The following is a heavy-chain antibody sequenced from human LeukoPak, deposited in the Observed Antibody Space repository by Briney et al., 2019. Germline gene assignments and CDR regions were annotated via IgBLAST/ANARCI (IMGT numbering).Heavy chain of an antibody. CDR2: ISWNSNTV. Sequence: GGSLRLSCAASGFTFDDYAMYWVRQAPGKGLEWVSTISWNSNTVDYADPVKGRFTISRDNAKSSVYLQMNSLTPEDTALYYCAKEMSYGTYYYYYMDVWGKGTTVIVSS. CDR1: GFTFDDYA. D-gene: IGHD1-26*01. V-gene: IGHV3-9*01. CDR3: AKEMSYGTYYYYYMDV. J-gene: IGHJ6*03.